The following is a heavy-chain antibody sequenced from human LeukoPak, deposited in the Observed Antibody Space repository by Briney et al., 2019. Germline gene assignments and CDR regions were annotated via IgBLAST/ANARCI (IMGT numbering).Heavy chain of an antibody. V-gene: IGHV3-23*01. CDR1: GFTFSSYA. J-gene: IGHJ4*02. Sequence: QPGGSLRLSCAASGFTFSSYAMSWVRQAPGKGPEWVSAISGSGGSTYYADSVKGRFTISRDNSKNTLYLQMNSLRAEDTAVYYCAKVRDILTGYPDYWGQGTLVTVSS. CDR2: ISGSGGST. CDR3: AKVRDILTGYPDY. D-gene: IGHD3-9*01.